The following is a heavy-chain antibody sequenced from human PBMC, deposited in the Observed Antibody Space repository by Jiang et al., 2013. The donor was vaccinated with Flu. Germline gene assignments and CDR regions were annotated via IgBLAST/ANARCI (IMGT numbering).Heavy chain of an antibody. J-gene: IGHJ3*02. Sequence: GSGLVKPSQTLSLTCTVSSASITSGDYYWTWIRQPPGKGLEWTGYIYYSGNAHYSPSLQSRVSISIDTSKNQFSLQLSSVTAADTAVYYCAAATSVTMWAFAIWGQGTMVTVSS. D-gene: IGHD3-10*02. CDR2: IYYSGNA. CDR3: AAATSVTMWAFAI. V-gene: IGHV4-30-4*01. CDR1: SASITSGDYY.